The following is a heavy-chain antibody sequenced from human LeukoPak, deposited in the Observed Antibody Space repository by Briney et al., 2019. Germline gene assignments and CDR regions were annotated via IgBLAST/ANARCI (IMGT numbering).Heavy chain of an antibody. CDR1: GYSFTRNW. D-gene: IGHD5-18*01. Sequence: GESLKISCKASGYSFTRNWIGWVRQMPGKGLEWMGIIYPGDSDTRYSPSLQGQVTTSADKSISTAYLQWSSLKASDTAMYYCARRGYSYGIADYYMDVWGKGTTVTVSS. J-gene: IGHJ6*03. CDR2: IYPGDSDT. CDR3: ARRGYSYGIADYYMDV. V-gene: IGHV5-51*01.